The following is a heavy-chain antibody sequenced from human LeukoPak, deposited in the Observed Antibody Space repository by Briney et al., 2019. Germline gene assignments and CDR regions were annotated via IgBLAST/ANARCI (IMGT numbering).Heavy chain of an antibody. D-gene: IGHD4-17*01. J-gene: IGHJ4*02. CDR3: ARGSYGEFLDY. CDR2: IYHSGST. Sequence: SETLSLTCTVSGGSISSSSYYWGWIRQPPGKGLEWIGSIYHSGSTYYNPSLKSRVTISVDTSKNQFSLKLSSVTAADTAVYYCARGSYGEFLDYWGQGTLVTVSS. V-gene: IGHV4-39*07. CDR1: GGSISSSSYY.